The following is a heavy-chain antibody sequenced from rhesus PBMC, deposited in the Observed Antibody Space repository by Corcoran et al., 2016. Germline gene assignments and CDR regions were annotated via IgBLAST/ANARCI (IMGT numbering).Heavy chain of an antibody. Sequence: QVQLQESGPGVVKPSETLSLTCAVSGYSISSGYDWSWISQPPGKGLEWIGYIYGSSWSTNYNPSLNNRVTISKDTSKNQCSLKLSSVTAADTAVYYCARDGGSWKGYFDYWGQGVLVTVSS. CDR2: IYGSSWST. CDR3: ARDGGSWKGYFDY. J-gene: IGHJ4*01. D-gene: IGHD6-25*01. V-gene: IGHV4-76*01. CDR1: GYSISSGYD.